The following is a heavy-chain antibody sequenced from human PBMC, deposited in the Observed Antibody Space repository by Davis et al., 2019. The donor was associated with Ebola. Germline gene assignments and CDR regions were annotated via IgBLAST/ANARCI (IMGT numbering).Heavy chain of an antibody. V-gene: IGHV4-61*01. D-gene: IGHD2-21*02. CDR2: IYYSGST. Sequence: SETLSLTCFVSGASIRNSSYYWSWIRQPPGKGLEWIGYIYYSGSTNYNPSLKSRVTISVDTSKNQFSLKLSSVTAADTAVYYCARVVTAINWFDPWGQGTLVTVSS. J-gene: IGHJ5*02. CDR3: ARVVTAINWFDP. CDR1: GASIRNSSYY.